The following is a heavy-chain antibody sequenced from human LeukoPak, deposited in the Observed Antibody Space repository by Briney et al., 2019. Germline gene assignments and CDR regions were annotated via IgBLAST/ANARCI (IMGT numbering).Heavy chain of an antibody. D-gene: IGHD5-18*01. CDR3: ARDKAHSYGRYFDP. V-gene: IGHV4-59*01. CDR1: GGSISTYY. CDR2: ISYGNT. Sequence: SETLSLTCSVSGGSISTYYWNWIRQTPGKGLEWIGHISYGNTDYNPSLKSRVTISVDTSKNQFSLKLTSVTATDTAVYYCARDKAHSYGRYFDPWGQGALVTVSS. J-gene: IGHJ5*02.